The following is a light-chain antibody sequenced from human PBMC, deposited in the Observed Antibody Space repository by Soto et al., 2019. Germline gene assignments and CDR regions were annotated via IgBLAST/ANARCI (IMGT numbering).Light chain of an antibody. J-gene: IGKJ2*01. CDR2: GVS. Sequence: EIVMTQSPATLSVSPGERATLSCRASQSVSSKLAWFQQKPGQAPSLLIYGVSTRATGVSVRFSGSGSGTEFTLTVNSLQSEDFAVYYCQQYNNWPHTFGQGTKVDIK. CDR3: QQYNNWPHT. CDR1: QSVSSK. V-gene: IGKV3-15*01.